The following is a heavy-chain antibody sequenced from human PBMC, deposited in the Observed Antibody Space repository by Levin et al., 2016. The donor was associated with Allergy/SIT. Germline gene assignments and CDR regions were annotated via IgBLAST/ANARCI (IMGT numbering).Heavy chain of an antibody. Sequence: WIRQPPGKGLEWVSAISGSGGSTYYADSVKGRFTISRDNSKNTLYLQMNSLRAEDTAVYYCAKDITMVRGVITPWYYYYGMDVWGQGTTVTVSS. CDR3: AKDITMVRGVITPWYYYYGMDV. D-gene: IGHD3-10*01. CDR2: ISGSGGST. V-gene: IGHV3-23*01. J-gene: IGHJ6*02.